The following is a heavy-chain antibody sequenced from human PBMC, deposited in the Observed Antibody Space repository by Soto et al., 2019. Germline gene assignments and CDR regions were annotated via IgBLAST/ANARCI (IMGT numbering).Heavy chain of an antibody. Sequence: EVQLLESGGGLVQPGGSLRLSCAASGFTFSSYAMSWVRQAPGKGLEWVSAISGSGGSTYYADSVKGRFTISRDNSKNTLYLQMNSLRAEDTAVYYCANPPSPAIAVAGNWFDPWGQGTLVTVSS. CDR2: ISGSGGST. V-gene: IGHV3-23*01. D-gene: IGHD6-19*01. CDR3: ANPPSPAIAVAGNWFDP. CDR1: GFTFSSYA. J-gene: IGHJ5*02.